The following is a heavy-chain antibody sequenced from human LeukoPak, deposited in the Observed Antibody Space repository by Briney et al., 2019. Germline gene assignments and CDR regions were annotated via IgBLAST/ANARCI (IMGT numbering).Heavy chain of an antibody. Sequence: GRSLRLSCAASGFTFSNYGIHWVRQAPGKGLEWVAVISYDATNKYYRDSVKGRFTISRDNSKNTLYLQMNSLRVEDTAVYYCARDRCSSTSCPPRFDYWGQGTLVTVSS. CDR1: GFTFSNYG. D-gene: IGHD2-2*01. CDR2: ISYDATNK. V-gene: IGHV3-30*03. CDR3: ARDRCSSTSCPPRFDY. J-gene: IGHJ4*02.